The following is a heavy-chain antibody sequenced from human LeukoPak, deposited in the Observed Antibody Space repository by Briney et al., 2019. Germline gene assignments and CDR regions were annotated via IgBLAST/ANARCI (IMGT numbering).Heavy chain of an antibody. J-gene: IGHJ4*02. CDR2: ILYDGSNK. CDR3: ARVPYGSGTYTDY. V-gene: IGHV3-30*03. D-gene: IGHD3-10*01. CDR1: GFSFNNYG. Sequence: GGSLRLSCAASGFSFNNYGMHWVRQAPGKGLEWVAIILYDGSNKHYADSVKGRFSISRDNSKNTLCLQMNSLRAEDTAVYYCARVPYGSGTYTDYWGQGTLVTVSS.